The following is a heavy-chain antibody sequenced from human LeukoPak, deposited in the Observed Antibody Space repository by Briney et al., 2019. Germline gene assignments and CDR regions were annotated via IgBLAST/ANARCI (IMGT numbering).Heavy chain of an antibody. V-gene: IGHV1-46*01. D-gene: IGHD4-23*01. CDR3: ARDNSVEDTAWWFGP. CDR2: INPSGGST. Sequence: ASVKVSCKASGCTFTSYYMHWVRQAPRQGLEWMGIINPSGGSTRYAQKFQGRVTMTRDMSTSTDYMELSSLRSEDTAVYYCARDNSVEDTAWWFGPWGQGTLVTVSS. CDR1: GCTFTSYY. J-gene: IGHJ5*02.